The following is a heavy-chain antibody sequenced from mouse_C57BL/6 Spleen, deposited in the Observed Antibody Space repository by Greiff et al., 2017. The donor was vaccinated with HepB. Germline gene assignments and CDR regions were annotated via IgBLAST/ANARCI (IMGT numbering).Heavy chain of an antibody. CDR3: ARNYGSSYGFDY. CDR2: IHPNSGST. V-gene: IGHV1-64*01. J-gene: IGHJ2*01. CDR1: GYTFPSYW. Sequence: QVQLQQPGAELVKPGASVKLSCKASGYTFPSYWLHWVKQRPGQGLEWIGMIHPNSGSTNYNEKFKSKATLTVDKSSSTAYMQLSSLTSEDSAVYYCARNYGSSYGFDYWGQGTTLTVSS. D-gene: IGHD1-1*01.